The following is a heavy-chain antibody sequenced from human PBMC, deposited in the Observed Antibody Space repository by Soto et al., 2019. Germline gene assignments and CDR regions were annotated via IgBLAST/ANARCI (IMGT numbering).Heavy chain of an antibody. Sequence: GESLKISCKGSGYRFASYWIAWVRQVPGRGLEWMGIIYPGDSDTKYSPSFQGLVTMSVDKSTSTAYLQWNSLKAADTAVYYCARQGSSGYYYYGMEVWGQGTTVTVSS. D-gene: IGHD3-10*01. CDR1: GYRFASYW. CDR3: ARQGSSGYYYYGMEV. J-gene: IGHJ6*02. CDR2: IYPGDSDT. V-gene: IGHV5-51*01.